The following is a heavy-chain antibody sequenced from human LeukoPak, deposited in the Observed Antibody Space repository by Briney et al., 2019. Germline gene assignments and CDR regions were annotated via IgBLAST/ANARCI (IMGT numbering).Heavy chain of an antibody. CDR3: TTDLVSGYYY. V-gene: IGHV3-15*01. D-gene: IGHD3-3*01. Sequence: GGSLRLSCAASGLTFRNAWMSWVRQAPGKGLEWVGRIKSKTDGGTTDYAAPVKGRSTISRDDSKNTLYLQMSSLKTEDTAVYYCTTDLVSGYYYWGQGTLVTVSS. CDR1: GLTFRNAW. CDR2: IKSKTDGGTT. J-gene: IGHJ4*02.